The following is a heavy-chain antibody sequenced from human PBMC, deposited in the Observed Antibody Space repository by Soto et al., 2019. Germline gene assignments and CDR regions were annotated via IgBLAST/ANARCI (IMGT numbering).Heavy chain of an antibody. CDR2: SYYSGVT. Sequence: QVQLQESGPGLVKPSETLSLTCTVAGGSISSYYWSWIRQPPGKGLDWIGYSYYSGVTNYYPSLKSRVTLSEDTSNNQFSLELPSVTAADTGVYFCARVWRSACDFWGTGTMGTSSS. D-gene: IGHD2-21*01. J-gene: IGHJ3*01. CDR1: GGSISSYY. CDR3: ARVWRSACDF. V-gene: IGHV4-59*01.